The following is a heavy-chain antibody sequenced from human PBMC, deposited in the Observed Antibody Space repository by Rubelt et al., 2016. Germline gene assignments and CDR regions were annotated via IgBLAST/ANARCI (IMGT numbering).Heavy chain of an antibody. CDR1: GGSISSYY. CDR2: IYYSGST. D-gene: IGHD6-13*01. CDR3: ARVGSSWLYYFDY. V-gene: IGHV4-59*12. Sequence: QVQLQESGPGLVKPSETLSLTCTVSGGSISSYYWSWIRQPPGKGLEWIGYIYYSGSTNYNPSLKSLFTISVDTSKNQVSLRLSSVTAADTAVYYCARVGSSWLYYFDYWGQGTLVTVSS. J-gene: IGHJ4*02.